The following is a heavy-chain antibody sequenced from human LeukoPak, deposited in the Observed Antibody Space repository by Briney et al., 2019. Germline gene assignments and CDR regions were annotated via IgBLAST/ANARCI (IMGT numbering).Heavy chain of an antibody. D-gene: IGHD3-16*02. Sequence: SETLSLTCAVYGGSFSGYYWSWIRQPPGKGLEWIGEINHSGSTNYNPSLKSRVTISVDTSKNQFSLKLSSVTAADTAVYYCARGAGKPYYDYVWGSYRFRYFDYWGQGTLVTVSS. J-gene: IGHJ4*02. V-gene: IGHV4-34*01. CDR2: INHSGST. CDR3: ARGAGKPYYDYVWGSYRFRYFDY. CDR1: GGSFSGYY.